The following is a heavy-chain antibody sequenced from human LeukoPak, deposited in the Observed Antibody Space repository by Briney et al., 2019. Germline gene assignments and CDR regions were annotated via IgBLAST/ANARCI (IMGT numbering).Heavy chain of an antibody. V-gene: IGHV4-59*11. CDR1: GGSISSHY. CDR2: IYYSGST. CDR3: AMEGSDHDAFDI. D-gene: IGHD3-10*01. Sequence: SETLSLTCTVSGGSISSHYWSWVRQPPGKGLEWIGYIYYSGSTNYNPSLKSRVTISVDTSKNQFSLKLSSVTAADTAVYYCAMEGSDHDAFDIWGQGTMVTVSS. J-gene: IGHJ3*02.